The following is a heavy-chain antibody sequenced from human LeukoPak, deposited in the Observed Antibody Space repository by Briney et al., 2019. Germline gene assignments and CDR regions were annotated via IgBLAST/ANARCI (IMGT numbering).Heavy chain of an antibody. J-gene: IGHJ4*02. V-gene: IGHV4-39*07. Sequence: SETLSLTCTVSGGSISSSSYYWGWIRQPPGKGLEWIGSIYYSGSTYYNPSLKSRVTISVDTSKNQFSLKLSSVTAADTVVYYCARGQNNGDPWIWFDYWGQGTLVTVSS. CDR2: IYYSGST. CDR1: GGSISSSSYY. D-gene: IGHD4-17*01. CDR3: ARGQNNGDPWIWFDY.